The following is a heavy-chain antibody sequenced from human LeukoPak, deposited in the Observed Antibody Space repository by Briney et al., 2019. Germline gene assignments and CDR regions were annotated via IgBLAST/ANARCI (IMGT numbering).Heavy chain of an antibody. CDR2: IYYSGST. V-gene: IGHV4-59*01. J-gene: IGHJ4*02. CDR1: GGPISSYH. D-gene: IGHD5-12*01. CDR3: ARVSGYDWESFYDY. Sequence: SETLSLTCTVSGGPISSYHWSWIRQPPGKGLEWIGYIYYSGSTNYNPSLKSRVTISVDTSKNQFSLKLSSVTAADTAMYYCARVSGYDWESFYDYWGQGSLVTVSS.